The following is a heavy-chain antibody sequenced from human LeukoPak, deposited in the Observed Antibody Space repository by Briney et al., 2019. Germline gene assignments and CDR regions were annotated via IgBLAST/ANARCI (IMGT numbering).Heavy chain of an antibody. J-gene: IGHJ5*02. CDR2: INPNSGGT. CDR3: ARDRWYSYGGDWFDP. V-gene: IGHV1-2*02. CDR1: GYTFTDYY. Sequence: ASVKVSCKASGYTFTDYYMHWVRQAPGQGLEWMGWINPNSGGTNYAQKFQGRVTMTRDTSISTAYMELSRLRSDDTAVYYCARDRWYSYGGDWFDPWGQGTLVTVSS. D-gene: IGHD5-18*01.